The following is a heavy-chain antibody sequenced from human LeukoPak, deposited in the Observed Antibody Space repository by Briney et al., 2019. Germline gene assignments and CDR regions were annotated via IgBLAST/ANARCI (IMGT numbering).Heavy chain of an antibody. CDR3: ARGPIAARYLDY. Sequence: GRSLRLSCVASGFTVSNNYMSWVRQAPGKGLECVSVIYSGGVTYFADSVKDRFTISRDNSKNTLYLRMNRLRAEDTAVYYCARGPIAARYLDYWGQGTLVTVSS. V-gene: IGHV3-66*01. CDR2: IYSGGVT. D-gene: IGHD6-6*01. J-gene: IGHJ4*02. CDR1: GFTVSNNY.